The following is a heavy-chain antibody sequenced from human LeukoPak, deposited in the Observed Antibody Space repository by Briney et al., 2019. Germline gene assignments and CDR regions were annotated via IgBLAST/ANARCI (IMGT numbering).Heavy chain of an antibody. CDR3: AKGRSPFRDILTGDIDY. Sequence: GGSLRLSCAASGFTFSSYCMHWVRQAPGKGLEWVAVISYDGSNKYYADSVKGRFTISRDNSKNTLYLQMNSLRAEDTAVYYCAKGRSPFRDILTGDIDYWGQGTLVTVSS. CDR2: ISYDGSNK. D-gene: IGHD3-9*01. V-gene: IGHV3-30*18. CDR1: GFTFSSYC. J-gene: IGHJ4*02.